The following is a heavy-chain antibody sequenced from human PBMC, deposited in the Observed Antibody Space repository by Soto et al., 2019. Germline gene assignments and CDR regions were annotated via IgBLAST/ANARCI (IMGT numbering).Heavy chain of an antibody. CDR2: ISNSGDST. CDR1: GFTFSRHA. V-gene: IGHV3-23*01. J-gene: IGHJ3*02. Sequence: EVKLLESGGGLVQPGGSLRLSCAASGFTFSRHAMSWVRQAPGKGLEWVSGISNSGDSTNYADSVKGRFTISRDSSKNTLYLQMSSLRAEDTAVYYCAKIRGYYDSASRWDAFGMWGQGTMVTVSP. CDR3: AKIRGYYDSASRWDAFGM. D-gene: IGHD3-10*01.